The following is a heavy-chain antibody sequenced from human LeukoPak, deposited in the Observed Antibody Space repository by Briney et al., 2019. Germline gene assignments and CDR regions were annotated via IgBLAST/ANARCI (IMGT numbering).Heavy chain of an antibody. D-gene: IGHD6-19*01. CDR1: GYTFTSYY. J-gene: IGHJ4*02. CDR3: ARVSYRLVRDVFSLGY. V-gene: IGHV1-2*06. CDR2: INPNSGGT. Sequence: ASVKVSCKASGYTFTSYYMHWVRQAPGQGLEWMGRINPNSGGTNYAQKFQGRVTMTRDTSISTAYMELSRLRSDDTAVYYCARVSYRLVRDVFSLGYWGQGTLVTVSS.